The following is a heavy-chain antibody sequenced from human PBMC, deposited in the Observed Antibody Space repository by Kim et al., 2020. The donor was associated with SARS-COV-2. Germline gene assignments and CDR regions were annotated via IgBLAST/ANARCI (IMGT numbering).Heavy chain of an antibody. J-gene: IGHJ5*02. V-gene: IGHV4-4*02. D-gene: IGHD6-13*01. CDR2: IYHSGST. CDR1: GGSISSSNW. CDR3: ARDGAAAGNWFDP. Sequence: SETLSLTCAVSGGSISSSNWWSWVRQPPGKGLEWIGEIYHSGSTNYNPSLKSRVTISVDKSKNQFSLRLSSVTAADTAVYYCARDGAAAGNWFDPWGQGTLVTVSS.